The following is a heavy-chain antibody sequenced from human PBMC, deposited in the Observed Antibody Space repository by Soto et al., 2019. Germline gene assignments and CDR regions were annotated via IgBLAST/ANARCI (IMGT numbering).Heavy chain of an antibody. CDR3: VRDAVAGRGGFCALDM. CDR2: ISTSGVDI. V-gene: IGHV3-48*01. J-gene: IGHJ3*02. CDR1: GFSLSTHS. Sequence: EVQVVESGGGLVQPGGSLRLSCAASGFSLSTHSFNWVRQAPGKGLEWISFISTSGVDIYYADSVKGRFTISRDTAKNSVYLQVDSLRVEDTAVYYCVRDAVAGRGGFCALDMWGQGTMVTVSS. D-gene: IGHD6-19*01.